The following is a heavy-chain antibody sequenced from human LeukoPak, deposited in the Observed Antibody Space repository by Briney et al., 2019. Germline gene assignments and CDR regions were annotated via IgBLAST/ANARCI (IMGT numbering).Heavy chain of an antibody. D-gene: IGHD2/OR15-2a*01. Sequence: ASVKVSCKATGYTFTSYDINWVRQATGQGLEWMGWMNPNSGNTGYAQKFQGRVTMTRNTSISTAYMELSSLRSEDTAVYYCARAPLGPTWNWFDPWGQGTLVTVSS. CDR1: GYTFTSYD. J-gene: IGHJ5*02. CDR2: MNPNSGNT. CDR3: ARAPLGPTWNWFDP. V-gene: IGHV1-8*01.